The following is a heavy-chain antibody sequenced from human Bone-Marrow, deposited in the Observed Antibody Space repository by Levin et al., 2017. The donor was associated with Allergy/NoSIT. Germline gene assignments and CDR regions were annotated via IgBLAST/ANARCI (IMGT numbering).Heavy chain of an antibody. V-gene: IGHV3-20*04. CDR3: ARNPPGTTYLDH. D-gene: IGHD4-17*01. CDR2: INWRGDTS. CDR1: GFTFDDYG. Sequence: SGGSLRLSCEVSGFTFDDYGMSWVRQAPGRGLEWVSEINWRGDTSRYADSVRGRFTISRDNAKNSLDLQMTSLRAEDTALYYCARNPPGTTYLDHWGRGTLVTVSS. J-gene: IGHJ4*02.